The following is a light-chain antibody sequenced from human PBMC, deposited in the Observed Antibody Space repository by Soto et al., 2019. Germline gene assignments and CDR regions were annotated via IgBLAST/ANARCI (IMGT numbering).Light chain of an antibody. CDR2: DAS. CDR3: QQRSNLPPWT. CDR1: QSVSSY. V-gene: IGKV3-11*01. J-gene: IGKJ1*01. Sequence: EIVLTQSPATLSLSPGERATLSCRDGQSVSSYLAWYQQKPGQAPRLLIYDASNRATGIPARFSGSGSGTDFTLTISSLEPEDSAVYYCQQRSNLPPWTFGQGTKVEIK.